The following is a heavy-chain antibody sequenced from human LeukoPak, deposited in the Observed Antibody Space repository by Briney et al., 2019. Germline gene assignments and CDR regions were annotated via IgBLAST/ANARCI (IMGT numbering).Heavy chain of an antibody. V-gene: IGHV4-34*01. J-gene: IGHJ4*02. CDR1: GGSFSGYY. Sequence: SETLSLTCAVYGGSFSGYYWSWIRQPPGKGLEWIGEINHSGSTNYNPSLKSRVTISVDTSKNQFSLKLSSVTAADTAVYYCARGRLWFGELPFDYWGQGTLVTVSS. CDR2: INHSGST. D-gene: IGHD3-10*01. CDR3: ARGRLWFGELPFDY.